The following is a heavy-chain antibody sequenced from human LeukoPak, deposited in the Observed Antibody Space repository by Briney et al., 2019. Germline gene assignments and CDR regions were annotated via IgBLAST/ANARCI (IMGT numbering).Heavy chain of an antibody. CDR3: ARQPSYFDN. J-gene: IGHJ4*02. D-gene: IGHD6-13*01. CDR2: INSDGSST. V-gene: IGHV3-74*01. CDR1: GFTFSDYY. Sequence: PGGSPRLSCAASGFTFSDYYMSWIRQAPGKGLEWVSRINSDGSSTRYADSVKGRFTISRDNAKNTLYLQMNSLRAEDTAVYYCARQPSYFDNWGQGTPVTVSS.